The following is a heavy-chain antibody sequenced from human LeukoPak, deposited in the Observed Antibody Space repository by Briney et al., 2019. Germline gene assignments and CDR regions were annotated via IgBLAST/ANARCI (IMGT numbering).Heavy chain of an antibody. CDR1: GYSISSGYY. J-gene: IGHJ6*03. CDR3: ARVWGGYMDV. V-gene: IGHV4-38-2*02. D-gene: IGHD3-16*01. Sequence: SETLSLTCTVSGYSISSGYYWGWIRQPPGKGLEGIGSIYHSGSTYYNPSLKSRVTISVHTSKNQFSLKLSPVTAADTAVYYCARVWGGYMDVWGKGTTVTVSS. CDR2: IYHSGST.